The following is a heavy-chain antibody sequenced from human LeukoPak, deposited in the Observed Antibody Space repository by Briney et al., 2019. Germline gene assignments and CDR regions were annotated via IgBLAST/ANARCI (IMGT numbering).Heavy chain of an antibody. V-gene: IGHV3-20*04. CDR1: GFTFDDYG. CDR2: INWNGGST. Sequence: GGSLRLSCAASGFTFDDYGMSWVRQAPGKGLEWVSGINWNGGSTGYADSVKGRFPISRDNAKNSLYLQMNSLRAEDTALYYCAREGVRYDSTGYYYYDYFDYWGQGTLVTVSS. D-gene: IGHD3-22*01. J-gene: IGHJ4*02. CDR3: AREGVRYDSTGYYYYDYFDY.